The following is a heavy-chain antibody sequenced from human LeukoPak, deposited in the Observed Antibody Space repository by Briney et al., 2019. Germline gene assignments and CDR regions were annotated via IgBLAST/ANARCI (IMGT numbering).Heavy chain of an antibody. CDR2: IHHSGNT. Sequence: PSETLSLTCTVSAGSVNSGSYYWGWIRQLPGKGLEWIGSIHHSGNTYYNASLKSRVTISVDTSKNQFFLKLSSVTTADGAVYYCARHEGRYYDKSGYTFDYWGQGTLVTVSS. CDR1: AGSVNSGSYY. D-gene: IGHD3-22*01. J-gene: IGHJ4*02. V-gene: IGHV4-39*01. CDR3: ARHEGRYYDKSGYTFDY.